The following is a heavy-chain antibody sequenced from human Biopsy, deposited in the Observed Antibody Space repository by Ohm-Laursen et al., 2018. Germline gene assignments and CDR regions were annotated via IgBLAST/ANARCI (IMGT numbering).Heavy chain of an antibody. CDR1: GFTFSSSR. Sequence: SLRLSCSASGFTFSSSRLHWVRHAPGKGLERVSRFNSDGTDTTYADSVKGRSTISRDNAKNTLYLQMNSLRVEDTAVYYCAKAGRGYIDYWGQGTLVIVSS. D-gene: IGHD5-18*01. J-gene: IGHJ4*02. CDR2: FNSDGTDT. CDR3: AKAGRGYIDY. V-gene: IGHV3-74*01.